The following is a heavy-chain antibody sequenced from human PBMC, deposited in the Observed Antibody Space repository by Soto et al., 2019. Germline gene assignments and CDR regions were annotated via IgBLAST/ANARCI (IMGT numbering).Heavy chain of an antibody. CDR1: GYSFTRYW. Sequence: GESLKISCKGSGYSFTRYWIGWVRQMPGKGLEWMGIIYPRDSDTRYSPSFQGQVTISADKSISTAYLQWSGLKASDTAMYYCARVRESTAAFDYWGQGTLVTVSS. CDR2: IYPRDSDT. CDR3: ARVRESTAAFDY. D-gene: IGHD2-8*02. J-gene: IGHJ4*02. V-gene: IGHV5-51*01.